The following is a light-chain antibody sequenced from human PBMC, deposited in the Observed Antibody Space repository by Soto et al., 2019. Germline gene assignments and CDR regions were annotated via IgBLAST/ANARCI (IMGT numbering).Light chain of an antibody. V-gene: IGLV2-14*01. CDR3: SSNTSSSTYV. CDR2: EVS. CDR1: SSDVGGYNY. J-gene: IGLJ1*01. Sequence: QSVLTQPASVSGSPGQSITISCTGTSSDVGGYNYVSWYQQHPGKAPKLMIYEVSNRPSGVSNRFSGSKSGNTASLTISGLQAEDETDYYCSSNTSSSTYVCGTGTKVTV.